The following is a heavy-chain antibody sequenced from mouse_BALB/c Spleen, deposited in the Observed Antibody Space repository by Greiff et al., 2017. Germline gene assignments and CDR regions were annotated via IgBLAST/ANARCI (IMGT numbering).Heavy chain of an antibody. V-gene: IGHV14-1*02. CDR2: IDPENGNT. Sequence: EVQLQQSGAELVRPGALVKLSCKASGFNIKDYYMHWVKQRPEQGLEWIGWIDPENGNTIYDPKFQGKASITADTSSNTAYLQLSSLTSEDTAVYYCASLPFDYWGQGTTLTVSS. CDR3: ASLPFDY. CDR1: GFNIKDYY. D-gene: IGHD1-2*01. J-gene: IGHJ2*01.